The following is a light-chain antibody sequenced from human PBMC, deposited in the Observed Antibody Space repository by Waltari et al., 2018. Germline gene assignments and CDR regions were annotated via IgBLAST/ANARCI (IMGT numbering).Light chain of an antibody. J-gene: IGKJ4*01. CDR2: GAS. CDR1: QSVSSN. V-gene: IGKV3-15*01. CDR3: QHYYNWPLT. Sequence: EIVMTQSPATLSVSPGERVTLSCRASQSVSSNLAWYQQKPGQAPRLLIYGASARATGIPARFSGSGSGTEFTLTISSLQSEDFAVYYCQHYYNWPLTFGGGTKVEIK.